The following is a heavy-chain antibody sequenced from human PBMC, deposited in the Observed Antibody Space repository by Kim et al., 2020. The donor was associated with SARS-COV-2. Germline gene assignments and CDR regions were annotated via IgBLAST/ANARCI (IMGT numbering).Heavy chain of an antibody. CDR2: INTDNGDT. V-gene: IGHV1-3*04. D-gene: IGHD5-18*01. CDR3: ATYRFSYGFDYFDH. Sequence: ASVKVSCKGSGYVFTDNPIHWVRLAPGQRLEWMGWINTDNGDTKYSQRLQDRVTITRDTSARTTYMEVRSLRSEDTGLYYCATYRFSYGFDYFDHWGQG. J-gene: IGHJ4*02. CDR1: GYVFTDNP.